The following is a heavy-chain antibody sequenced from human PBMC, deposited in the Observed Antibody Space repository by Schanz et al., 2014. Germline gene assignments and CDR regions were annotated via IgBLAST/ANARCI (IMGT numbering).Heavy chain of an antibody. CDR1: GGTFSTYT. V-gene: IGHV1-69*02. J-gene: IGHJ5*02. D-gene: IGHD4-17*01. Sequence: QVQLVQSGAEVKKPGSSVKVSCKASGGTFSTYTISWVRQAPGQGLEWMGRIIPILDVGNYTQQFQGRVTFTADKSTNTAYMELSSLRSEDTAVYYCATRDYADSVSWGQGTLVTVSS. CDR3: ATRDYADSVS. CDR2: IIPILDVG.